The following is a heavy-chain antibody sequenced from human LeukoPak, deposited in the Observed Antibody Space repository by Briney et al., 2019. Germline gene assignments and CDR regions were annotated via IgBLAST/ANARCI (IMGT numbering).Heavy chain of an antibody. J-gene: IGHJ4*02. CDR1: GYTFTAYA. CDR2: ITPSDGA. CDR3: ARDRYGDGFAHFDY. D-gene: IGHD5-24*01. Sequence: ASVTVSCKSSGYTFTAYAMHWVRQAPGQGLEWMGWITPSDGANYAQKFQGRVTMTRDTSMSTAYMDLNRLTSDDTAVYFCARDRYGDGFAHFDYWGQGTLVSVSS. V-gene: IGHV1-2*02.